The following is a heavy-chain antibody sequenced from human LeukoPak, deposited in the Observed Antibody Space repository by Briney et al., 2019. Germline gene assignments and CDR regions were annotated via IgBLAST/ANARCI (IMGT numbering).Heavy chain of an antibody. V-gene: IGHV3-30*04. CDR3: ARQEARGYYYEGLDF. Sequence: PGGSLRLSCVASGFNFNTYAIHWVRQAPGRVLEWVSLVSYNGRRKDYAASVMGRFTIDRDNSKNTVYLQMNFLSPDDTAVYFCARQEARGYYYEGLDFWGQGSLVTVSS. D-gene: IGHD3-22*01. CDR2: VSYNGRRK. J-gene: IGHJ4*02. CDR1: GFNFNTYA.